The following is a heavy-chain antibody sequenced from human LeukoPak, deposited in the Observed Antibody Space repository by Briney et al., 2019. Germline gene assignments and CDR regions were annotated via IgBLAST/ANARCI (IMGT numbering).Heavy chain of an antibody. CDR2: INPNSGGT. V-gene: IGHV1-2*02. CDR1: GYTFTGYY. Sequence: GASVKVSCKASGYTFTGYYIHWVRQAPGQGLEWMGWINPNSGGTNYAQKFQARVTMTRDTSISTAYMELSGLRSDDTAVYYCAREGLVTSASYSWGQGTLVTVSS. D-gene: IGHD2-21*02. CDR3: AREGLVTSASYS. J-gene: IGHJ4*02.